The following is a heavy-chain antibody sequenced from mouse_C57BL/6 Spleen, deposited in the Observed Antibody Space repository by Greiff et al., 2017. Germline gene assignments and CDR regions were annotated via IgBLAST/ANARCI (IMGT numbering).Heavy chain of an antibody. J-gene: IGHJ2*01. V-gene: IGHV14-2*01. CDR2: IDPEDGET. CDR3: ARSDPRQLRLDY. Sequence: EVHLVESGAELVKPGASVKLSCTASGFNITDYYMHWVKQRTEQGLEWIGRIDPEDGETKYAPKFQGKATITADTSSNTAYLQLSSLTSEDTAVYYCARSDPRQLRLDYWGQGTTLTVSS. D-gene: IGHD3-2*02. CDR1: GFNITDYY.